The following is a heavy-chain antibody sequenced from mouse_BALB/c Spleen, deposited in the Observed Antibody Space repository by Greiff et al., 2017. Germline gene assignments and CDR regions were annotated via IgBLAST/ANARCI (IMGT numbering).Heavy chain of an antibody. CDR3: ACDNGNERGAMDY. CDR2: ISCYNGAT. J-gene: IGHJ4*01. Sequence: LVTTGASVKISCKASGYSFTGYYMHWVKQSHGKSLEWIGYISCYNGATSYNQKFKGKATFTVDTSSSTAYMQFNSLTSEDSAVYDCACDNGNERGAMDYWGQGTSVTVSA. CDR1: GYSFTGYY. D-gene: IGHD6-1*01. V-gene: IGHV1S34*01.